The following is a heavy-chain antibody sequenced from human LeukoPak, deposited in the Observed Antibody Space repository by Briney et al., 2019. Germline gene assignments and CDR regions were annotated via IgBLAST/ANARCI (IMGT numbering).Heavy chain of an antibody. V-gene: IGHV4-34*01. CDR3: ARERGEEYSSGWYKTNFFDT. CDR2: GDYSGGT. CDR1: GGAFSGYY. D-gene: IGHD6-19*01. J-gene: IGHJ4*02. Sequence: SETLSLTCAVYGGAFSGYYWSWIRQPPGKGLEWIASGDYSGGTYYNPSLESRVAISADMSKNQISLKLSSVTAADTALYYCARERGEEYSSGWYKTNFFDTWGQGTRVTVSS.